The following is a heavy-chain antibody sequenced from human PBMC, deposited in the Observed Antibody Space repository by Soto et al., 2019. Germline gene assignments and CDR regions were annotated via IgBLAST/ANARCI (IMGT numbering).Heavy chain of an antibody. Sequence: GGSLRLSCGVSGFTFSSYWMSWVRQAPGKGLEWVANIKRDGSEKYYVDSVKGRFTISRDNAKNSLYLQMNSLRAEDTAVYYCARVGLTGYFYYYYYGMDVWGQGTTVTVSS. V-gene: IGHV3-7*03. CDR2: IKRDGSEK. CDR1: GFTFSSYW. CDR3: ARVGLTGYFYYYYYGMDV. D-gene: IGHD3-9*01. J-gene: IGHJ6*02.